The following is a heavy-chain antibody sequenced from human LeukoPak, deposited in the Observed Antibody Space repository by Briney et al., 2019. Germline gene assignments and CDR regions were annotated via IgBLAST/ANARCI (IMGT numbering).Heavy chain of an antibody. D-gene: IGHD3-10*01. J-gene: IGHJ4*02. CDR1: GYTFTSYY. V-gene: IGHV1-46*01. CDR2: INPSGGST. Sequence: ASVKVSCKASGYTFTSYYMHWVRQAPGQGLEWMGIINPSGGSTSYAQKFQGRVTMTRDTSTSTAYMELRSLRSDDTAVYYRARQIMVRGDLDYWGQGTLVTVSS. CDR3: ARQIMVRGDLDY.